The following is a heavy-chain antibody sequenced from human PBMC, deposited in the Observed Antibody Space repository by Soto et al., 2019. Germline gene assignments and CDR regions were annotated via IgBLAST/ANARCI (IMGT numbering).Heavy chain of an antibody. CDR3: AHKGSGSRAIDY. J-gene: IGHJ4*02. CDR2: IYWDDSK. CDR1: GFSLSTSGVD. Sequence: QITLKESGPTLVKPTQTLTLTCTFSGFSLSTSGVDVGWIRQPPGKALEWLAVIYWDDSKTYSPSLKSRLTITKDTSRDQVVLTMTNMDPVDTATYYCAHKGSGSRAIDYWGQGALVTVSS. V-gene: IGHV2-5*02. D-gene: IGHD3-10*01.